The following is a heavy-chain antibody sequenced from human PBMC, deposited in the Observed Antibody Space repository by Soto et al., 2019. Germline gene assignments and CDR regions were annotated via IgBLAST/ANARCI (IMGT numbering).Heavy chain of an antibody. V-gene: IGHV1-69*04. Sequence: SVKVSCKASGYTFTSYTISWVRQAPGQGLEWMGRIIPILGIANYAQKFQGRVTITADKSTSTAYMELSSLRSEDTAVYYCARDLNCSSTSCYGGDVFDIWGQGTMVTVSS. CDR1: GYTFTSYT. D-gene: IGHD2-2*01. CDR2: IIPILGIA. J-gene: IGHJ3*02. CDR3: ARDLNCSSTSCYGGDVFDI.